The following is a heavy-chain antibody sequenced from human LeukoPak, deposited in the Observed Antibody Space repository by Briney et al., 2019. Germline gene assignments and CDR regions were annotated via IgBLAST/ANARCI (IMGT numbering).Heavy chain of an antibody. CDR3: AKGLGATSHDAFDI. CDR2: ISWDGGST. CDR1: GFTFDDYT. J-gene: IGHJ3*02. V-gene: IGHV3-43*01. Sequence: GGSLRLSCAASGFTFDDYTMHWVRQAPGKGLEWVSLISWDGGSTYYADSVKGRFTISRDNSKNSLYLQMNSLRTEDTALYYCAKGLGATSHDAFDIWGQGTMVTVSS. D-gene: IGHD1-26*01.